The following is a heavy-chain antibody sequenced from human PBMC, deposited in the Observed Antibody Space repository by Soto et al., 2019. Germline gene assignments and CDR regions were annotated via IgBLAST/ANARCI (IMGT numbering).Heavy chain of an antibody. V-gene: IGHV1-69*13. CDR1: GGTFSSYA. J-gene: IGHJ4*02. CDR3: ARDGGVCSSTSCYGRQFDY. Sequence: SVKVSCKASGGTFSSYAISWVRQAPGQGLEWMGGIIPIFGTANYAQKFQGRVTITADESTSTAYMELSSLRSEDTAVYYCARDGGVCSSTSCYGRQFDYWGQGTLVTVSS. CDR2: IIPIFGTA. D-gene: IGHD2-2*01.